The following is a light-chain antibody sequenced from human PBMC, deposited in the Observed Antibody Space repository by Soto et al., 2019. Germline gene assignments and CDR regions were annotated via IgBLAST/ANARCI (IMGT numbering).Light chain of an antibody. CDR2: LGA. Sequence: IVMTQSPLSLPVTPGEPASISCRSSQSLLYRNGYNYLEWYLQKPGLSPQLLIYLGANRASGVPDRFSGSGSGTDFTLKISRVEAEDVGVYYCMQVLQTPLNFGGGTKVEIK. CDR1: QSLLYRNGYNY. V-gene: IGKV2-28*01. J-gene: IGKJ4*01. CDR3: MQVLQTPLN.